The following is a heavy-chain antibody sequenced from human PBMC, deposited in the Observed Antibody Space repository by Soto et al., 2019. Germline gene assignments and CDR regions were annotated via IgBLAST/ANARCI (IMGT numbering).Heavy chain of an antibody. V-gene: IGHV1-8*01. CDR1: GYTFTSYD. Sequence: ASVKVSCKASGYTFTSYDINWVRQATGQGLEWMGWMNPNSGNTGYAQKFQGRVTMTRNTSISTAYMELSSLRSEDTAVYYCARGTYCSSTSCYRNWGFAPWGQGTLVTVSS. D-gene: IGHD2-2*01. CDR3: ARGTYCSSTSCYRNWGFAP. CDR2: MNPNSGNT. J-gene: IGHJ5*02.